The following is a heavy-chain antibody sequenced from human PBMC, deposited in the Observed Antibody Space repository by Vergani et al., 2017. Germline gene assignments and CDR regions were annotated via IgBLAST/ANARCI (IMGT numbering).Heavy chain of an antibody. J-gene: IGHJ4*02. CDR1: GFTFSISG. CDR3: AKDYGDYTYYFDY. Sequence: VQLLESGGGLVQPGESLRLSCAASGFTFSISGVSWVRQAPGKGLQWVASISGSGDTTNYIDSVKGRFTISRDNSKNSLYLQMNSLRAEDTAVYYCAKDYGDYTYYFDYWGQGTLVTVSS. V-gene: IGHV3-23*01. CDR2: ISGSGDTT. D-gene: IGHD4-17*01.